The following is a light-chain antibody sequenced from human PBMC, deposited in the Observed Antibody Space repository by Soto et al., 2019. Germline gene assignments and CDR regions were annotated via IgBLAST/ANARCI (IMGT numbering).Light chain of an antibody. CDR2: DAS. V-gene: IGKV3-11*01. Sequence: EIVLTQSPATLSLSPGERATLSCRASQSVSSYLAWYQQKPGQAPRLLIYDASNRATGTPTRFSGSGSGTGFTLTISSLEPEDFAVYYCQQRSNWPPLTFGGGTKVDIK. CDR3: QQRSNWPPLT. J-gene: IGKJ4*01. CDR1: QSVSSY.